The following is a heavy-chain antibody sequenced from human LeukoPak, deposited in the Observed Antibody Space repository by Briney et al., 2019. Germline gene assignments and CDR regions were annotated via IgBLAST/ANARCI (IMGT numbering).Heavy chain of an antibody. CDR1: GGTFSSYA. Sequence: SVKVSCKASGGTFSSYAISWVRQAPGQGLEWMGRIIPILGIANYAQKFQGRVTITADKSTSTAYMELSSLRSDDTAVYYCARSYSSGWNWGQGTLVTVSS. CDR2: IIPILGIA. V-gene: IGHV1-69*04. D-gene: IGHD6-19*01. CDR3: ARSYSSGWN. J-gene: IGHJ4*02.